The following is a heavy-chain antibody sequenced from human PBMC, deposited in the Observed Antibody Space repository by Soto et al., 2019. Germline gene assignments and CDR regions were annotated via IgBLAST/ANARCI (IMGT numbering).Heavy chain of an antibody. CDR3: ARDVSPGSSSLPLDAFDI. D-gene: IGHD6-13*01. J-gene: IGHJ3*02. Sequence: EVQLVESGGDLVQPGGSLRLSCAASGFSFGSSWMTWVRQAPGKGLEWVANIKKDGSKINYLDSVRGRFTVSRDKAKNSLYMERIRLRAEDTSLYDCARDVSPGSSSLPLDAFDIWGDWTMFTVSS. CDR1: GFSFGSSW. V-gene: IGHV3-7*05. CDR2: IKKDGSKI.